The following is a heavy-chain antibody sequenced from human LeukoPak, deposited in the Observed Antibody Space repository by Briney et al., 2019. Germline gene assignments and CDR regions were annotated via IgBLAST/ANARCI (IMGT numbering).Heavy chain of an antibody. D-gene: IGHD6-19*01. J-gene: IGHJ4*02. V-gene: IGHV3-30*03. CDR1: GFTFSSYG. CDR2: ISYDGSNK. Sequence: GGSLRLSCAASGFTFSSYGMHWVRQAPGKGLEWVAVISYDGSNKYYADSVKGRFTISRDNSKNTLYLQMNSLRAEDTAVYYCATDRAGYSSGWYRGRFYYFDYWGQGTLVTVSS. CDR3: ATDRAGYSSGWYRGRFYYFDY.